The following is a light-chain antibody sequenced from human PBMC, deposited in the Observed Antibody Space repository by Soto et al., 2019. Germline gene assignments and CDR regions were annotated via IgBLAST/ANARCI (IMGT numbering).Light chain of an antibody. J-gene: IGKJ1*01. CDR2: GAS. CDR1: QSISSN. CDR3: QHYNTWPPWP. V-gene: IGKV3-15*01. Sequence: EIVMTQSPATLSVSPGERATLSCRASQSISSNLAWYQQKPGQAPRLLIYGASTRATAIPARFSGSGSGTEFTLTISSLQSEDFAVFSCQHYNTWPPWPVGQGTKVEIK.